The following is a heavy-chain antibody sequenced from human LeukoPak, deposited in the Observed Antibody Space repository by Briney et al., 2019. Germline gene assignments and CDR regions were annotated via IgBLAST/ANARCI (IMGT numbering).Heavy chain of an antibody. V-gene: IGHV3-53*01. D-gene: IGHD3-10*01. J-gene: IGHJ3*02. CDR2: IYSGGNT. CDR1: GFTVSSNY. Sequence: AGGSMRLSCAASGFTVSSNYMSWVRQAPGKGLEWVSVIYSGGNTYYADSVKGRFTISRDNSKNTLYLQMNSLRAEDTAVYYCAHLYGSGSYYGAFDIWGQGTMVTVSS. CDR3: AHLYGSGSYYGAFDI.